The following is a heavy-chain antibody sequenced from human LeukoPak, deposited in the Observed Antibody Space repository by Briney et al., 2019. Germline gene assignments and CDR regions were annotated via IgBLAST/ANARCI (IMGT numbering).Heavy chain of an antibody. Sequence: GEFLKISGKGSGYSFTSYLIGWVRPMPRKRLEWMGIIYPGGSDTRYSPSFQGQVTISADKSISTAYLQWSSLKASDTAMYYCARPSSGLFDYWGQGTLVTVSS. CDR3: ARPSSGLFDY. V-gene: IGHV5-51*01. D-gene: IGHD6-19*01. CDR1: GYSFTSYL. J-gene: IGHJ4*02. CDR2: IYPGGSDT.